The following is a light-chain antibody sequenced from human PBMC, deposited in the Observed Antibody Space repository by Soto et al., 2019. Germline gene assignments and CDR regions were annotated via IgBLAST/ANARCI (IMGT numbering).Light chain of an antibody. CDR1: QGLGVW. Sequence: DIQMTQSPSSVSASVGDRVTITCRASQGLGVWLGWYQQKPGKAPQLLIFGASGLQTGVPARFSGSGSGTDFTLTTSSPQPEDFATYYCQQADSFPLTFGGGTKVDIK. J-gene: IGKJ4*01. CDR2: GAS. V-gene: IGKV1-12*01. CDR3: QQADSFPLT.